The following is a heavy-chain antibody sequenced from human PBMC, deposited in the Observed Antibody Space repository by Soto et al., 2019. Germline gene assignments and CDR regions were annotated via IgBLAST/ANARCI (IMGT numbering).Heavy chain of an antibody. J-gene: IGHJ4*02. CDR1: GYTFTSYG. Sequence: VASVKVSCKASGYTFTSYGISWVRQAPGQGLEWMGWISAYNGKTNYAQKLQGRVTMTTDTSTSTAYMELRSLRSDDTAVYYCARSPPPDDFWSGGKEYDYWGQGTLVTVSS. D-gene: IGHD3-3*01. CDR3: ARSPPPDDFWSGGKEYDY. CDR2: ISAYNGKT. V-gene: IGHV1-18*04.